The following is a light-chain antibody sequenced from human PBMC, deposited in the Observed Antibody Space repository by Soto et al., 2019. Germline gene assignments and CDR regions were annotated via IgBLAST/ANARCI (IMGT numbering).Light chain of an antibody. CDR3: QQYNNWPRT. CDR1: QSVGSN. J-gene: IGKJ1*01. CDR2: GAS. V-gene: IGKV3-15*01. Sequence: EVVMTQSPATLSVSPGERATLSCRASQSVGSNFAWYQQKPGQAPRLLIYGASTRATDIPGRFSGSGSGTEFTLTISSLQSEDFAVYYCQQYNNWPRTFGLGTKVEIK.